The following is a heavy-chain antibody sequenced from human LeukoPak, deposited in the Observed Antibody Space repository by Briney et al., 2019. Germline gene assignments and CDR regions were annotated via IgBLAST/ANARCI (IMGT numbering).Heavy chain of an antibody. CDR2: KYARGSS. D-gene: IGHD2-15*01. J-gene: IGHJ3*02. CDR3: ARGRYCSADICTGGDSFDI. CDR1: GGSVSNYY. V-gene: IGHV4-4*07. Sequence: PSETLSLTCTVSGGSVSNYYWSWIRQPAGKGLEWIGRKYARGSSNYNPPVQSRVTMSVDTSKNQFSLKLRSVTAADTAVYYCARGRYCSADICTGGDSFDIWGQGTMVSVSP.